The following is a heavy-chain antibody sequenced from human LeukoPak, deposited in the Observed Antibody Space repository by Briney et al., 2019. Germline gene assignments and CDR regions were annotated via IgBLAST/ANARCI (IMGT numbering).Heavy chain of an antibody. J-gene: IGHJ4*02. D-gene: IGHD1-26*01. Sequence: GGSLRLSCAASGFTFSSYGMTWVRQAPGKGLEWVSYISSSSSTIYYADSVKGRFTISRDNSKNTLYLQMNSLRAEDTAVYYCAKEGGWELLLPGYYFDYWGQGTLVTVSS. CDR1: GFTFSSYG. V-gene: IGHV3-48*01. CDR2: ISSSSSTI. CDR3: AKEGGWELLLPGYYFDY.